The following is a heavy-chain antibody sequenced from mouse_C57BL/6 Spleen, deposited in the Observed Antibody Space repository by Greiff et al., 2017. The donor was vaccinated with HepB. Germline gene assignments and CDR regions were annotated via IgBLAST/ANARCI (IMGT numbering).Heavy chain of an antibody. CDR3: TTNIQLRYAMDY. D-gene: IGHD1-3*01. V-gene: IGHV14-4*01. Sequence: VQLQQSGAELVRPGASVKLSCTASGFNIKDDYMHWVKQRPEQGLEWIGWIDPENGDTEYASKFQGKATITADTSSNTAYLQLSSLTSEDTAVYYCTTNIQLRYAMDYWGQGTSVTVSS. J-gene: IGHJ4*01. CDR1: GFNIKDDY. CDR2: IDPENGDT.